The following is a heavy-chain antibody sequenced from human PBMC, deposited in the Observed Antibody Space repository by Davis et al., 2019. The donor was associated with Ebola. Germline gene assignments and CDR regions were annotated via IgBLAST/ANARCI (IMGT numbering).Heavy chain of an antibody. Sequence: ASVKVSCKASGYTFTSYGISWVRQAPGQGLEWMGWISAYNGNTNYAQKLQGRVTMTTDTSTSTAYMELRSLRSEDTAIYYCATTRRGSTSGDYWGQGTLVTVSS. D-gene: IGHD6-13*01. V-gene: IGHV1-18*01. CDR1: GYTFTSYG. CDR3: ATTRRGSTSGDY. J-gene: IGHJ4*02. CDR2: ISAYNGNT.